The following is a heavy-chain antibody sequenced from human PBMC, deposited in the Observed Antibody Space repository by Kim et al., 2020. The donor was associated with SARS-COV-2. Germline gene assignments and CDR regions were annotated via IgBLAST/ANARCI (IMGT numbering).Heavy chain of an antibody. CDR3: ARRGPPAAMRRDFDY. V-gene: IGHV1-2*02. D-gene: IGHD2-2*01. CDR2: INPNSGGT. Sequence: ASVKVSCKASGYTFTGYYMHWVRQAPGQGLEWMGWINPNSGGTNYAQKFQGRVTMTRDTSISTAYMELSRLRSDDTAVYYCARRGPPAAMRRDFDYWGQGTLVTVSS. CDR1: GYTFTGYY. J-gene: IGHJ4*02.